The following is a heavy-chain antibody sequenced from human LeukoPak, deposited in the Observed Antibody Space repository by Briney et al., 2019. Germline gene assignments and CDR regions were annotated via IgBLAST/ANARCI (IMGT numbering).Heavy chain of an antibody. CDR1: GFTFSDYW. Sequence: GGSLRLSCAASGFTFSDYWMHWVRHTPEKGLEWVSFISSSSSYIYYADSVKGRFTISRDNAENSLYLQINSLRAEDTAVYYCARVRYSGYWGGNYYYAMDVWGKGTTVTVSS. J-gene: IGHJ6*04. CDR2: ISSSSSYI. V-gene: IGHV3-21*01. D-gene: IGHD5-12*01. CDR3: ARVRYSGYWGGNYYYAMDV.